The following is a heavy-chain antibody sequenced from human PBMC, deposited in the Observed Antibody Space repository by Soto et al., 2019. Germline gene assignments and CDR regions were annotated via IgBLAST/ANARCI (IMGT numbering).Heavy chain of an antibody. D-gene: IGHD3-10*01. CDR2: VSADGYTT. Sequence: EVQLLESGGGLAQPGGSLRLSCAASGFTFSNHGMTWVRQAPGKGLEWVSSVSADGYTTYYADSVRGRLTISRDNSEDTVYVRMNNLRAEDTALYYCAREASVPSFGEFWFFDLWGRGTQVTVSS. J-gene: IGHJ2*01. CDR3: AREASVPSFGEFWFFDL. V-gene: IGHV3-23*01. CDR1: GFTFSNHG.